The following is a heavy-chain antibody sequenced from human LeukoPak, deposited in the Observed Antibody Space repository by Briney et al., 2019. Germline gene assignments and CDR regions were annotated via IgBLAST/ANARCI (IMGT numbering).Heavy chain of an antibody. J-gene: IGHJ4*02. CDR2: ISGSGGST. V-gene: IGHV3-23*01. D-gene: IGHD6-19*01. CDR1: GFTFSSNA. Sequence: GGSLRLSCAASGFTFSSNAMSWVRQALGKGLEWVSAISGSGGSTYYADSVKGRFTISRDNSKNTLYLQMNSLRAEDTAVYYCAKEQWLATNSDYWGQGTLVTVSS. CDR3: AKEQWLATNSDY.